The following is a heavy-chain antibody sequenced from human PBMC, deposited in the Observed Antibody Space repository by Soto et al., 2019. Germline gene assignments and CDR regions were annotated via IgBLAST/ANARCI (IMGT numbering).Heavy chain of an antibody. CDR1: GFTFSSYG. CDR2: ISYDGSNK. V-gene: IGHV3-30*18. D-gene: IGHD6-13*01. J-gene: IGHJ6*04. CDR3: AQDLGGWEAIAAAGSDYYYYGMAV. Sequence: PGGSLRLSCAASGFTFSSYGMQWVRQAPGKGLEWVAVISYDGSNKYYADSVKGRFTISRDNSKNTLYLQMNSLRAEDTAVYYCAQDLGGWEAIAAAGSDYYYYGMAVCGEGPTVTVSS.